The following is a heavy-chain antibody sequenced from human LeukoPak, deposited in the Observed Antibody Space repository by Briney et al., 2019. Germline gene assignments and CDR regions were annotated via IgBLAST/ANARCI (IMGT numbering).Heavy chain of an antibody. D-gene: IGHD3-10*01. CDR2: IWYDGTNK. V-gene: IGHV3-33*06. Sequence: PGGSLRLSCAASGFTFSSYGMHWVRQAPGKGLEWVSVIWYDGTNKYYADSVKGRFTISRDNSKNTLYLQMNSLRAEDTAVYYCAKDGKLLWFGDLSPWGQGTLVTVSS. J-gene: IGHJ5*02. CDR1: GFTFSSYG. CDR3: AKDGKLLWFGDLSP.